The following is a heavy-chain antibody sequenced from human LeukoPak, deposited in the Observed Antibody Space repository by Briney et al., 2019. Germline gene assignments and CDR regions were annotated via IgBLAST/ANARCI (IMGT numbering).Heavy chain of an antibody. V-gene: IGHV3-20*01. J-gene: IGHJ4*02. CDR2: INWNGGST. CDR3: ARGDDSYAPFDY. CDR1: GFTFDDYG. D-gene: IGHD5-18*01. Sequence: GGSLRLSCAASGFTFDDYGMSWVRQAPGKGLEWVSGINWNGGSTGYADSMKGRFTISRDNAKNSLYLQMNSLRAEDTALYHCARGDDSYAPFDYWGQGTLVTVSS.